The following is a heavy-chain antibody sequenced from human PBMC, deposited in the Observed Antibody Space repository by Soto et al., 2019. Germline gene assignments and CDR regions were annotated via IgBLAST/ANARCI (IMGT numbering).Heavy chain of an antibody. CDR1: GFTFSSHY. CDR2: INRDGSEK. D-gene: IGHD2-8*02. CDR3: ARDGGVRRIDY. V-gene: IGHV3-7*01. J-gene: IGHJ4*02. Sequence: EVQLVESGGGLVQPGGSLRLSCAASGFTFSSHYMAWVRQAPGKGLEWVANINRDGSEKNYVDSVKGRFTISRDNAKNSVYLQMNSLRGEDTAVYNCARDGGVRRIDYWGQGTLVTVSS.